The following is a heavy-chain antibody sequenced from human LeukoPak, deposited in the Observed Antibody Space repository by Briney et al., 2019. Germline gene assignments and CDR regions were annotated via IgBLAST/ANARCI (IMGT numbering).Heavy chain of an antibody. CDR1: GFTFSSYS. CDR3: ARGGGLSRGYFDY. Sequence: GGSLRLSCAASGFTFSSYSMNWVRQAPGKGLEWVSSISSSSSYIYYADSVKGRFTISRDNAKNSLYLQMNSLRAEDTAVYYCARGGGLSRGYFDYWGQGTLVTVSS. V-gene: IGHV3-21*01. J-gene: IGHJ4*02. CDR2: ISSSSSYI. D-gene: IGHD3-10*01.